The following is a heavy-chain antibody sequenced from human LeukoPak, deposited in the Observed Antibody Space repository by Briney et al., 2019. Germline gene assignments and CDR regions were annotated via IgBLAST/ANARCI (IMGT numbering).Heavy chain of an antibody. D-gene: IGHD3-10*01. V-gene: IGHV4-4*09. CDR1: GGSISGYY. CDR2: IHTSGST. CDR3: ARQAYYSGSGSWTGFDY. Sequence: SETLSLTCTVSGGSISGYYWSWIRQPPGKGLEWIGYIHTSGSTNYNPSIKSRVTTSVDTSKNQFALKLSSVTAADTAVYYCARQAYYSGSGSWTGFDYWGQGTLVTVSS. J-gene: IGHJ4*02.